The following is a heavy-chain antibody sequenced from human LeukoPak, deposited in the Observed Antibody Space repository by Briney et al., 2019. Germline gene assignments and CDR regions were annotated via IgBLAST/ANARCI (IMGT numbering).Heavy chain of an antibody. J-gene: IGHJ4*02. CDR2: VSYDGSNK. CDR1: GFTFGRYA. Sequence: VQPGRSLRLSCAASGFTFGRYAIHWVRQAPGKGLEWVAVVSYDGSNKYYADSVKGRFTISRDNSKNTLYLQMNSLRAEDTAVYYCASGADFVWAGGRDGNLYLGYWGQGMLVTVSS. D-gene: IGHD5-24*01. CDR3: ASGADFVWAGGRDGNLYLGY. V-gene: IGHV3-30-3*01.